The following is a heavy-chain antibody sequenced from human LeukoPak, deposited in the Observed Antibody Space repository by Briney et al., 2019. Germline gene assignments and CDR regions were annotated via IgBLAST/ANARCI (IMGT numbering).Heavy chain of an antibody. J-gene: IGHJ4*02. CDR1: GCSFSGYA. CDR3: AKALTGWGAYDY. Sequence: GGSLRLSCAGSGCSFSGYAMSWVRQAPGKGLEWVSPISGSGSDTFYPDSVKGRFTISRDNSKTTLSVQMNSLRAEDTAVYYSAKALTGWGAYDYWGQGALVTVSS. CDR2: ISGSGSDT. V-gene: IGHV3-23*01. D-gene: IGHD3-9*01.